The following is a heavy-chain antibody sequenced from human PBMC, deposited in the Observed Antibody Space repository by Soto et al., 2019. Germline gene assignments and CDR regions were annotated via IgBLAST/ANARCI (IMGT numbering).Heavy chain of an antibody. CDR1: GFTFSSYW. Sequence: GGSLGLSCAASGFTFSSYWMSWVRQAPGKGLEWVANIKQDGSEKYYVDSVKGRFTISRDNAKNSLYLQMNSLRAEDTAVYYCARDCIAARQWGRWFDPWGQGTLVTVSS. CDR2: IKQDGSEK. J-gene: IGHJ5*02. D-gene: IGHD6-6*01. V-gene: IGHV3-7*03. CDR3: ARDCIAARQWGRWFDP.